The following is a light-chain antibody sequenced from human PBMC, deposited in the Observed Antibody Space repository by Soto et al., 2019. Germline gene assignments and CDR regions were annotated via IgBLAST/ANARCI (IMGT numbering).Light chain of an antibody. Sequence: QSALTQPRSVSGSPGQSVTISCTGTSSDVGGYNYVSWHQQHPGKAPKLMIYDVSKRPSGVPDRFSGSKSGNTASLTISGLQAEDEADYYCCSYAGSPYVFGTGTKLTVL. J-gene: IGLJ1*01. V-gene: IGLV2-11*01. CDR2: DVS. CDR3: CSYAGSPYV. CDR1: SSDVGGYNY.